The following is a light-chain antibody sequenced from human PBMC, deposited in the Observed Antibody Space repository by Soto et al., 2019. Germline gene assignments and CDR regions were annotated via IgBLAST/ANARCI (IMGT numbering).Light chain of an antibody. V-gene: IGLV1-44*01. CDR3: AAWDDGLKGGL. J-gene: IGLJ2*01. CDR1: ISNIGGNT. Sequence: QTVVTQPPSTSGTPGQRVTISCSGTISNIGGNTVNWYQHVPGSAPKLLIYRDDQRPSGVPDRFSGSKSATSASLAISGLQSEDEADYYCAAWDDGLKGGLFGGGPKVTVL. CDR2: RDD.